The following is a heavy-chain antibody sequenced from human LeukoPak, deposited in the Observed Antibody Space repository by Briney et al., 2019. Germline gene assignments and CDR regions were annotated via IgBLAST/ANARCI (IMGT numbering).Heavy chain of an antibody. D-gene: IGHD3-22*01. Sequence: GGSLRLSCAASGFTFDDYGMSWVRQAPGKGLEWVSGINWNGGSTGYADSVKGRFTISRDNAKNSLYLQMSSLRAEDTALYYCARAYYDSSGYLTSDYWGQGTLVTVSS. CDR2: INWNGGST. V-gene: IGHV3-20*04. J-gene: IGHJ4*02. CDR1: GFTFDDYG. CDR3: ARAYYDSSGYLTSDY.